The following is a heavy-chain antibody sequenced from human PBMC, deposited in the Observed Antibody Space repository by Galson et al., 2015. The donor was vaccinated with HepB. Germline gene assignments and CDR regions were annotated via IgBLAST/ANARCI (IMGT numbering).Heavy chain of an antibody. CDR1: GYTFTSYG. CDR2: ISAYNGNT. D-gene: IGHD3-3*01. CDR3: ARMGDFWSGYSFAPRDLHYYYYGMDV. V-gene: IGHV1-18*01. Sequence: SVKVSCKASGYTFTSYGISWVRQAPGQGLEWMGWISAYNGNTNYAQKLQGRVTMTTDTSTSTAYMELRSLRSDDTAVYYCARMGDFWSGYSFAPRDLHYYYYGMDVWGQGTTVTVSS. J-gene: IGHJ6*02.